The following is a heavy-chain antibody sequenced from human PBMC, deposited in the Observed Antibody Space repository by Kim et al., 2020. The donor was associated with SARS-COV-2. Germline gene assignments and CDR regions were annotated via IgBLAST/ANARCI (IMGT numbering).Heavy chain of an antibody. Sequence: SETLSLTCAVYGGSFSGYYWSWIRQPPGKGLEWIGEIHHSGGSRSNPSLKSRVTMSVDTSKNQFSLNLTSVTAADTAFYFCASASRGLVLAVGAPVYYFDGWREGTLVTVPS. D-gene: IGHD2-21*01. CDR2: IHHSGGS. J-gene: IGHJ4*02. CDR1: GGSFSGYY. CDR3: ASASRGLVLAVGAPVYYFDG. V-gene: IGHV4-34*01.